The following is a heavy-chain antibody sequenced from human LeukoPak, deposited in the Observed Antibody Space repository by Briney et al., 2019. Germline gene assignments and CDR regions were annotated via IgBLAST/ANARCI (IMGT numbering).Heavy chain of an antibody. V-gene: IGHV5-51*01. CDR1: GYSLTSYW. CDR3: ARVTSDSWFDL. CDR2: IYPGDSDT. J-gene: IGHJ5*02. D-gene: IGHD1-14*01. Sequence: GESLKISCKGSGYSLTSYWIGWVRQMPGKGLEWMGIIYPGDSDTRNSPSFQGQVTISVDKSISTAYLQWSSLKALDTAMYYCARVTSDSWFDLWGQGTLVTVSS.